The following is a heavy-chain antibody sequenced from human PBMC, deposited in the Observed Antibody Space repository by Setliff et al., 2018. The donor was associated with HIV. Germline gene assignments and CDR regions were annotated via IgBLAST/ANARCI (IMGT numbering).Heavy chain of an antibody. Sequence: PGGSLKLSCAASGFSVSSNYMSWVRQAPGKGLEWVSVFYSGGSTDYADSVKGRFTISRDNSKNTVYLQMNSLRAEDTAVYYCAMDGYNPNAEYFQHWGQGTLVTVSS. J-gene: IGHJ1*01. CDR2: FYSGGST. CDR3: AMDGYNPNAEYFQH. CDR1: GFSVSSNY. V-gene: IGHV3-53*01. D-gene: IGHD5-12*01.